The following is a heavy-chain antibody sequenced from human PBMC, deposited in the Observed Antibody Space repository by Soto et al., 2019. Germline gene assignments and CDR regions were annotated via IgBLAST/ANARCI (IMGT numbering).Heavy chain of an antibody. CDR3: AKESSHCRSIRCSVSKHDY. V-gene: IGHV3-23*01. D-gene: IGHD2-2*01. CDR1: GFTFSSYA. CDR2: ISGSGGGT. J-gene: IGHJ4*02. Sequence: EVQLLESGGTLVQPGGSLRLSCAASGFTFSSYAMSWVRQAPGKGLEWVSGISGSGGGTYYADSVKGRFSISRDNSKNTLYLQMNRLSAEHTAVYYCAKESSHCRSIRCSVSKHDYWGQGNLVTVSS.